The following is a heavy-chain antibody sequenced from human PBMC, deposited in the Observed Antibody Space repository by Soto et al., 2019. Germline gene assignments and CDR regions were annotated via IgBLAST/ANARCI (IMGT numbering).Heavy chain of an antibody. CDR1: GGSISSGDYY. CDR3: ARDKGNVEASFDP. CDR2: IYYSGST. J-gene: IGHJ5*02. V-gene: IGHV4-30-4*01. Sequence: SETLSLTCTVSGGSISSGDYYWSWIRQPPGKGLEWIGYIYYSGSTYYNPSLKSRVTISVDTSKNQFSLKLSSVTAADTAVYYGARDKGNVEASFDPWGRGTLVTVSS. D-gene: IGHD1-1*01.